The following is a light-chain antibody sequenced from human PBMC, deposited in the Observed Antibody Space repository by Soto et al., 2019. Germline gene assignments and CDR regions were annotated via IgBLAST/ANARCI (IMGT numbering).Light chain of an antibody. CDR2: EVS. J-gene: IGLJ3*02. CDR3: SSLTTTNTWV. V-gene: IGLV2-14*01. Sequence: QSALTQPASVSGSPGQSITISCTGTRSDVGGYNSVCWHQQHPGKAPKLIIYEVSNRPSGISDRFSASKSGNTASLTISGLQADDEADYYCSSLTTTNTWVFGGGTKLTVL. CDR1: RSDVGGYNS.